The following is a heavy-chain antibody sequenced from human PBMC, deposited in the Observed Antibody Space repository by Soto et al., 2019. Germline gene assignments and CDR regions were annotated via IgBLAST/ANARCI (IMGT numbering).Heavy chain of an antibody. CDR1: GGCISSGDNY. J-gene: IGHJ4*02. CDR2: ILNSGRA. Sequence: TLSLTCSVCGGCISSGDNYLGWIRQPPGKGLECIGYILNSGRAHYTPSLRSRLAISVDTSRNQFSLKLSSVSAADTAVYYCARTSWFGELSFDYWGLGTLVTVPS. V-gene: IGHV4-30-4*01. CDR3: ARTSWFGELSFDY. D-gene: IGHD3-10*01.